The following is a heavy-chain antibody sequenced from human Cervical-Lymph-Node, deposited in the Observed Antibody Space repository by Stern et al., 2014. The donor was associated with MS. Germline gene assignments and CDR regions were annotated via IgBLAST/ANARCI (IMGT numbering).Heavy chain of an antibody. CDR2: IFPRGSNT. Sequence: EVQLVESGAEVNKPGESLKISCKVSGYTFTSFWIGWVRQVPGRGLEWVGTIFPRGSNTIYSPSFQGHVTMAVDKSTTTAYLQWRSLQASDTAIYYCARTGIQLWSFDQWGQGTLVTVSS. J-gene: IGHJ4*02. D-gene: IGHD5-18*01. CDR1: GYTFTSFW. V-gene: IGHV5-51*01. CDR3: ARTGIQLWSFDQ.